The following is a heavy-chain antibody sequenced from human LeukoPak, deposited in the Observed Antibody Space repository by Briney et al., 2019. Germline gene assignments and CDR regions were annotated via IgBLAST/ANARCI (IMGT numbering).Heavy chain of an antibody. V-gene: IGHV4-34*01. D-gene: IGHD5-24*01. CDR1: GGSFSGYY. CDR3: ARASRRDGYNFGTLDY. Sequence: SETLSLTCAVYGGSFSGYYWSWIRPPPGKGLEWIGEINHSGSTNYNPSLKSRVTISVDTSKNQFSLKLSSVTAADTAVYYCARASRRDGYNFGTLDYWGQGTLVTVSS. CDR2: INHSGST. J-gene: IGHJ4*02.